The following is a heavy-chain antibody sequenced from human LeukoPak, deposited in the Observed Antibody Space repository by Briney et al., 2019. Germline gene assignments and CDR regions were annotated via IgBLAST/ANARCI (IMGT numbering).Heavy chain of an antibody. D-gene: IGHD4-17*01. CDR3: AIDGTTVTPFDY. V-gene: IGHV3-30*03. CDR2: ISYDGSNK. J-gene: IGHJ4*02. Sequence: PGGSLRLSCAASGFTFSSYGMHWVRQAPGKGLEWVAVISYDGSNKYYADSVKGRFTISRDNSKNTLYLQMNSLRAEDTAVYYCAIDGTTVTPFDYWGQGTLVTVSS. CDR1: GFTFSSYG.